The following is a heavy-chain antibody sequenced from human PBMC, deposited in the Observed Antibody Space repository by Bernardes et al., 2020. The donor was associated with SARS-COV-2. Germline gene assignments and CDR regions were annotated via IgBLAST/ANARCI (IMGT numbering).Heavy chain of an antibody. Sequence: SLRLSCAASGFTFSSYAMHWVRQAPGKGLEWVAVISYDGSNKYYADSVKGRFTISRDNSKNTLYLQMNSLRAEDTAVYYCASVIGGNYYYYGMDVWGQGTTVTVSS. CDR3: ASVIGGNYYYYGMDV. D-gene: IGHD2-21*01. J-gene: IGHJ6*02. V-gene: IGHV3-30-3*01. CDR1: GFTFSSYA. CDR2: ISYDGSNK.